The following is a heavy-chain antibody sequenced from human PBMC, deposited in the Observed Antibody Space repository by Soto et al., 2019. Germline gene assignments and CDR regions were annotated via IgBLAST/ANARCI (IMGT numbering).Heavy chain of an antibody. D-gene: IGHD6-19*01. CDR1: GFTFSSFA. Sequence: GGSLRLSCAASGFTFSSFAMTWVRQAPGKGLEWVSSISGRGISGITYSTYYADSVKGRFTISRDNSKNTLYLQMNSLTIEDTALYYCTTGYGSDWYGWGQGTLVTVSS. CDR2: ISGITYST. J-gene: IGHJ4*02. CDR3: TTGYGSDWYG. V-gene: IGHV3-23*01.